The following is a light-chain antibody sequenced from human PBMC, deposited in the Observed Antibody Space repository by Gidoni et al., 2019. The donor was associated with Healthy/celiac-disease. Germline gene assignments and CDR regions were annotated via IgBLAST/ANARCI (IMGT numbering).Light chain of an antibody. J-gene: IGLJ2*01. V-gene: IGLV3-1*01. CDR2: QDS. CDR1: KLGDKY. CDR3: QAWDSRHVV. Sequence: SYELTQPPSVSVSPGQTASIPCSGDKLGDKYACWYQQKPGQSPVLVIYQDSKRPSGIPERFSGSNSGNTATLTISGTQAMDEADYYCQAWDSRHVVFGGGTKLTVL.